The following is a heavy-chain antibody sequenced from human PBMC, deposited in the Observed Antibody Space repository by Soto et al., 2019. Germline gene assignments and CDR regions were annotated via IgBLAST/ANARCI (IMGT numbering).Heavy chain of an antibody. J-gene: IGHJ5*02. V-gene: IGHV1-46*01. CDR3: ARVGSGYYSGRVTFDP. Sequence: ASVKVSCKASGYTFTSYYMHWVRQAPGQGLEWMGIINPSGGSTSYAQKFQGRVTMTRDTSTSTVYMELSSLRSEDTAVYYCARVGSGYYSGRVTFDPWGQGTLVTVSS. D-gene: IGHD3-22*01. CDR2: INPSGGST. CDR1: GYTFTSYY.